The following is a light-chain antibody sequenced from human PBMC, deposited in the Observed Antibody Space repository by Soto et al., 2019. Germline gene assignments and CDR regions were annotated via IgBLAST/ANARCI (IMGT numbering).Light chain of an antibody. CDR2: SNV. V-gene: IGLV1-44*01. J-gene: IGLJ3*02. CDR1: SSNIGSNT. CDR3: AAWDGSLNGWV. Sequence: QLVLTQAPSASGTPGQRVTISCSGSSSNIGSNTVSWYQQVPGTAPKLLIYSNVQRPSGVPDRFSGSKSGTSASLAIGGLQSEDEADYYCAAWDGSLNGWVFGGGTQLTVL.